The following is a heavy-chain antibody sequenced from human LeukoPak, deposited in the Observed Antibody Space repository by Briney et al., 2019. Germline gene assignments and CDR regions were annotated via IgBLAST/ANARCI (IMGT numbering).Heavy chain of an antibody. CDR2: VSNSGTT. Sequence: SETLSVTCSVSGGSIRNYYGSWIRETPGRGLERIGDVSNSGTTKYNPPLTSRVTISIDSSKKHFSLNLSSVSAADTGVYYCASRAFYDSSGLDFWGQGILVTVSS. V-gene: IGHV4-59*08. J-gene: IGHJ4*02. CDR1: GGSIRNYY. CDR3: ASRAFYDSSGLDF. D-gene: IGHD3-22*01.